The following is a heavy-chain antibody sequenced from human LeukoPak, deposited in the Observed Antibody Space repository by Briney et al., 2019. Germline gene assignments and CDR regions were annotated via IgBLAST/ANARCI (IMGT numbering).Heavy chain of an antibody. J-gene: IGHJ5*02. CDR2: ICGSGGNT. D-gene: IGHD3/OR15-3a*01. CDR3: AKGTGINHYHWIDP. CDR1: KVTFSDYA. V-gene: IGHV3-23*01. Sequence: GGSLRLSCAASKVTFSDYAMSWVRQAPGKGLEWVSGICGSGGNTYYADSVKGQSTISRDNSKNSLYPQMNSLRAEDTALYCAKGTGINHYHWIDPWGQGTQVTVSS.